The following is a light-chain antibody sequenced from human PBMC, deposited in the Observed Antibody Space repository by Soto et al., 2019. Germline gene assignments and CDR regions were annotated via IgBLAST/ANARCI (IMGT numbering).Light chain of an antibody. CDR1: QSVSTN. CDR3: LQHNSYPYT. Sequence: VMTQSPAILSVSPGERATLSCRASQSVSTNVAWYQQIPGQTPRLLIYGASTRATGIPVRFSGSGSGTEFTLTISSLQSEDFATYFCLQHNSYPYTIGQGTKLEIK. CDR2: GAS. V-gene: IGKV3-15*01. J-gene: IGKJ2*01.